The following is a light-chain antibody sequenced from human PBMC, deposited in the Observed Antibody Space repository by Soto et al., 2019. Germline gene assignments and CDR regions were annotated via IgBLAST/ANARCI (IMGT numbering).Light chain of an antibody. CDR2: AVS. CDR1: QGIRNG. Sequence: DIQMTLAPSALSASVGDRVTITCRASQGIRNGLGWYQQKPGKAPKCLIYAVSSLRSGVPSRFSGSGSGTEFTLTISSLQPEDFATYYCLQHNSYPRPFGQG. V-gene: IGKV1-17*01. J-gene: IGKJ1*01. CDR3: LQHNSYPRP.